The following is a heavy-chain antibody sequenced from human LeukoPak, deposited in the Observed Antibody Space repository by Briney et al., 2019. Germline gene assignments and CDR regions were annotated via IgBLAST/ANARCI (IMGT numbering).Heavy chain of an antibody. V-gene: IGHV3-30*04. CDR3: ARPFSSGWYPFDY. J-gene: IGHJ4*02. D-gene: IGHD6-19*01. CDR1: GFTFSRHA. CDR2: ISYDGGNK. Sequence: GGSLRLSCAASGFTFSRHAIHWVRQAPGKGLEWVAVISYDGGNKYYADSVKGRFTISRDNAKNMVYLQMNSLIAEDTAVYYCARPFSSGWYPFDYWGQGTLVTVSS.